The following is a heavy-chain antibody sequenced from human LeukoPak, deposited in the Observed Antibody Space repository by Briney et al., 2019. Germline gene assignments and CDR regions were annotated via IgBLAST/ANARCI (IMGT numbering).Heavy chain of an antibody. Sequence: GGSLRLSCAASGFTFSSYAMHWVRQAPGKGLEWVAVISYDGSNKYYADSVKGRFTISRDNSKNTLYLQMNSLRAEDTAVYYCAKDMGPVTMTPRGAFDIWGQGTMVTVSS. D-gene: IGHD3-22*01. CDR2: ISYDGSNK. CDR3: AKDMGPVTMTPRGAFDI. J-gene: IGHJ3*02. V-gene: IGHV3-30*04. CDR1: GFTFSSYA.